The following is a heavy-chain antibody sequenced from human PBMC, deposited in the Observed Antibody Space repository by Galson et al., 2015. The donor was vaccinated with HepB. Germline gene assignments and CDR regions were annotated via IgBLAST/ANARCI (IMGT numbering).Heavy chain of an antibody. CDR2: IDPSDSYT. CDR1: GYIFPTYW. J-gene: IGHJ6*02. D-gene: IGHD1-26*01. CDR3: ARRAKYSATYYYYYAMDV. Sequence: QSGAEVTKPGESLRISCKGSGYIFPTYWIAWVRQMPGKGLEWMGRIDPSDSYTNYSPSFQGHVTISADKSISTAYLQWNSLKASDTAMYYCARRAKYSATYYYYYAMDVWGQGTTVTVSS. V-gene: IGHV5-10-1*01.